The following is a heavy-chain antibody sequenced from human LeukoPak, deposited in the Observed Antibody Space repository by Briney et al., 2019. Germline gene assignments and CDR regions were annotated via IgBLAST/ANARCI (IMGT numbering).Heavy chain of an antibody. J-gene: IGHJ5*02. Sequence: SETLSLTCTVSGGSISSSSYYWGWIRQPPGKGLEWIGSIFYSGTAYYNPSLKSRVTISVDTSKNQFSLRLSSVTAADTAVYYCARDAGYNCAYNCFDPWGQGTLVTVSS. CDR1: GGSISSSSYY. CDR2: IFYSGTA. V-gene: IGHV4-39*07. CDR3: ARDAGYNCAYNCFDP. D-gene: IGHD1-1*01.